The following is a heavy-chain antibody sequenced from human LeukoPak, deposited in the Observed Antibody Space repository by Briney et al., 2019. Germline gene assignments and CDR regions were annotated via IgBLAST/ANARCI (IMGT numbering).Heavy chain of an antibody. V-gene: IGHV4-34*01. CDR2: INHSGST. J-gene: IGHJ5*02. CDR3: ARGGYQALFDP. D-gene: IGHD2-2*01. CDR1: GGSFSGYY. Sequence: PSETLSLTCAVYGGSFSGYYWSWIRQPPGKGLEWIGEINHSGSTNYNPSLKSRVTISVDTSKNQFSLKLSSVTAADTAVYYCARGGYQALFDPWGQGTLVTVSS.